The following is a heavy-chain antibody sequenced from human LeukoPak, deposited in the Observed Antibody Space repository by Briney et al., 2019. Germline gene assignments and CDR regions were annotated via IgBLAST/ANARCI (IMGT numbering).Heavy chain of an antibody. CDR1: GFTFSSYS. CDR2: ISSSSSYI. J-gene: IGHJ3*02. D-gene: IGHD3-3*01. V-gene: IGHV3-21*01. CDR3: ARGRGHYDFLRGDAFDI. Sequence: GGSLRLSCAASGFTFSSYSMNWVRQAPGKGLEWVSSISSSSSYIYYADSVKGRFTISRDNAKNSLYLQMNSLRAEDTAVYYCARGRGHYDFLRGDAFDIWGQGTMVTVSS.